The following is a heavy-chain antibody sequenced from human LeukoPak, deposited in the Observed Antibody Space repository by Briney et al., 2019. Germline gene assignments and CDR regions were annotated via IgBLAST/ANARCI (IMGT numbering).Heavy chain of an antibody. V-gene: IGHV4-39*01. CDR2: IYYSGST. J-gene: IGHJ4*02. CDR1: GGSISSSSYY. CDR3: ARRAKWLRYDSSGYYSDY. D-gene: IGHD3-22*01. Sequence: IPSETLSLTCTASGGSISSSSYYWGWIRQPPGKGLEWIGSIYYSGSTYYNPSLKSRVTISVDTSKNQFSLKLSSVTAADTAVYYCARRAKWLRYDSSGYYSDYWGQGTLVTVSS.